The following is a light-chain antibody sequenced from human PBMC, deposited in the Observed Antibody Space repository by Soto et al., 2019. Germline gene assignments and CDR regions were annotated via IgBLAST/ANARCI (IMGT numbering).Light chain of an antibody. Sequence: DIQMTQSPSSVSASVGDRVTITCRASQGVSTWLAWYQQKPGKAPNLLIYTASSLQSGVPSRFSGSGSGTDFTLTISSLQPEDFANYYCQQTTTCPLTFGGGTKVEI. J-gene: IGKJ4*01. V-gene: IGKV1D-12*01. CDR3: QQTTTCPLT. CDR2: TAS. CDR1: QGVSTW.